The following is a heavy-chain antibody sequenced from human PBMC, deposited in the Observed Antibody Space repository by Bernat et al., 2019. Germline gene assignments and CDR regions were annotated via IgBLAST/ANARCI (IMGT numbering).Heavy chain of an antibody. CDR2: IYYSGST. V-gene: IGHV4-59*08. D-gene: IGHD3-10*01. J-gene: IGHJ3*01. CDR3: ARRLKLLSTGDAFDL. CDR1: GGSISSFY. Sequence: QVQLQESGPGLVKPSETLSLTCTVSGGSISSFYWTWIRQPPVKGLEWIGYIYYSGSTNYNPSLKSRVTISVDTSKNQFSLKLSSVTAADTAVYYCARRLKLLSTGDAFDLWGQGTMVTVSS.